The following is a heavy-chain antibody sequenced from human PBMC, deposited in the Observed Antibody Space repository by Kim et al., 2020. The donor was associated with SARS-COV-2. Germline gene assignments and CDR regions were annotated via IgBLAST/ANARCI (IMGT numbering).Heavy chain of an antibody. CDR2: ISYDGSNK. Sequence: GGSLRLSCAASGFTFSSYAMHWVRQAPGKGLEWVAVISYDGSNKYYADSVKGRFTISRDNSKNTLYLQMNSLRAEDTAVYYCARTAAAGTGGGIYFQHWGQGTLVTVSS. D-gene: IGHD6-13*01. V-gene: IGHV3-30-3*01. CDR3: ARTAAAGTGGGIYFQH. CDR1: GFTFSSYA. J-gene: IGHJ1*01.